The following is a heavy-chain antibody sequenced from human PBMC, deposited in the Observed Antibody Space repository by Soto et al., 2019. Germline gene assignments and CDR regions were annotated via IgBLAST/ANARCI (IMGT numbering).Heavy chain of an antibody. J-gene: IGHJ4*02. CDR3: ARHGAIYSNSWYDFDY. CDR2: MFNGGSA. CDR1: GGSLSNYY. D-gene: IGHD5-18*01. V-gene: IGHV4-59*08. Sequence: SETLSLTCTVSGGSLSNYYWSWIRQPPGKGLEWVGYMFNGGSANYNPSLKSRVAISVDMSPNQFSLKLTSVTAADTAVYYCARHGAIYSNSWYDFDYWGQGTLVTVSS.